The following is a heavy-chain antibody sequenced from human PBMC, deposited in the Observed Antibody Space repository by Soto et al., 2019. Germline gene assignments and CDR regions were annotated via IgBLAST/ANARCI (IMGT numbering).Heavy chain of an antibody. V-gene: IGHV3-30-3*01. CDR1: GFTFSSYA. CDR3: ARDPKGGRGYSYGFRLDY. Sequence: GGSLRLSCAASGFTFSSYAMHWVRQAPGKGLEWVAVISYDGSNKYYADSVKGRFTISRDNSKNTLYLQMNSLRAEDTAVYYCARDPKGGRGYSYGFRLDYWGRGTLVTVSS. J-gene: IGHJ4*02. D-gene: IGHD5-18*01. CDR2: ISYDGSNK.